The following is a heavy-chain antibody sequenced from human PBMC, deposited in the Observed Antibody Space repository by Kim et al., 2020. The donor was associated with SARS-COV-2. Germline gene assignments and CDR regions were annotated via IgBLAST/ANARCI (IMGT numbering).Heavy chain of an antibody. V-gene: IGHV3-21*01. CDR1: GFTFSSYS. D-gene: IGHD2-15*01. Sequence: GGSLRLSCAASGFTFSSYSMNWVRQAPGKGLEWVSSISSSSSYIYYADSVKGRFTISRDNAKNSLYLQMNSLRAEDTAVYYCARDTPGYCSGGSCYNGGGYFDYWGQGTLVTVSS. CDR2: ISSSSSYI. J-gene: IGHJ4*02. CDR3: ARDTPGYCSGGSCYNGGGYFDY.